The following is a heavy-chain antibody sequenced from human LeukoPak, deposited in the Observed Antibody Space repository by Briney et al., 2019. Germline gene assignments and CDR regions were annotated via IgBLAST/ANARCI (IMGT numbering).Heavy chain of an antibody. CDR3: ARAPPTYFWSGYGYYYMDV. CDR1: GGSISSGDYY. CDR2: IYYSGST. V-gene: IGHV4-30-4*08. D-gene: IGHD3-3*01. Sequence: SQTLSLTCTVSGGSISSGDYYWSWIRQPPGKGLEWIGYIYYSGSTYYNPSLNIPLTISVDTSKNQFSLKLSSVTAADTAVYYCARAPPTYFWSGYGYYYMDVWGKGTTVTVSS. J-gene: IGHJ6*03.